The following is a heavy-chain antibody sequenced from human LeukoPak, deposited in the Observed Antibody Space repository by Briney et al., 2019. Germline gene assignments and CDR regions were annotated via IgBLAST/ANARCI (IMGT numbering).Heavy chain of an antibody. V-gene: IGHV3-7*03. D-gene: IGHD6-13*01. J-gene: IGHJ4*02. Sequence: GGSLRLFCAAAGFSVSIFWMRWVRQAPGKGRKWVANIKQDGRVKSYVDSVKVRFTNSRDNAENSLYLQMNSLRVEDTAVYYCATSTEAAGSDWGQGTVVTVSS. CDR2: IKQDGRVK. CDR3: ATSTEAAGSD. CDR1: GFSVSIFW.